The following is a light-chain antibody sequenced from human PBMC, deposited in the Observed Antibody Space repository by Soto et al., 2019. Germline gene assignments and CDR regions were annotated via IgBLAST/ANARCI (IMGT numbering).Light chain of an antibody. J-gene: IGLJ3*02. Sequence: QSALTQPASVSGSPGQSITISCTGTSSDVGSYNLVSWYQQHPGKAPKLMIYEGSKRPSGVSNRFSGSKSGNTASLTISGLQAEDEADYYCCSFTSINTWVFGGGTKLTVL. CDR3: CSFTSINTWV. CDR1: SSDVGSYNL. V-gene: IGLV2-14*02. CDR2: EGS.